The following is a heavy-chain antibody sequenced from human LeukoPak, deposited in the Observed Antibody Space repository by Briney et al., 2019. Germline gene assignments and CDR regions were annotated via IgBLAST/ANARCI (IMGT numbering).Heavy chain of an antibody. D-gene: IGHD3-10*01. CDR1: GFTFSSYA. CDR2: IYYSGST. CDR3: ARHYGP. J-gene: IGHJ4*02. V-gene: IGHV4-39*01. Sequence: GSLRLSCAASGFTFSSYAMNWVRQAPGKGLEWIGSIYYSGSTYYNPSLKSRVTISVDTSKNQFSLKLNSVTATDTAVYYCARHYGPWGQGTLVTVSS.